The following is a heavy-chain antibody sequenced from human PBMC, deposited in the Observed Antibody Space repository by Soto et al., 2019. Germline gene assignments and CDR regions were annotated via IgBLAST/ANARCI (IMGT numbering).Heavy chain of an antibody. Sequence: SETLSLTCTVSGGSISSYCWSWIRQPPGKGLEWIGYIYHSGSTNYNPSLKSRVTMSRDTSKNQFSLKLSSVTAADTAVYYCARVGPTVTVGYWGQGTPVTVSS. V-gene: IGHV4-59*01. J-gene: IGHJ4*02. CDR2: IYHSGST. CDR3: ARVGPTVTVGY. CDR1: GGSISSYC. D-gene: IGHD4-17*01.